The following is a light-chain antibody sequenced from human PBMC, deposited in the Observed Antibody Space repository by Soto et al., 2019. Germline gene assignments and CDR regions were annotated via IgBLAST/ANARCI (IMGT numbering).Light chain of an antibody. J-gene: IGLJ2*01. CDR2: DDS. V-gene: IGLV3-21*02. CDR3: QVWESSGDQVV. CDR1: NIGSKS. Sequence: SYELTQTSSVSVAPGQTAKITCGGNNIGSKSVHWYQQKAGQAPVLVVHDDSDRPSGIPERFSGSNSANTATLTISRVEAGDEADYNCQVWESSGDQVVFAGGTKLTVL.